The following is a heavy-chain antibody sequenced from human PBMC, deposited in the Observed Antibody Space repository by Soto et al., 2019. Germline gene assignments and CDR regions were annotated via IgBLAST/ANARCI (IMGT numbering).Heavy chain of an antibody. V-gene: IGHV3-13*01. D-gene: IGHD1-26*01. Sequence: EVQLVESGGGLVQPGGSLRLSCAASGFTLSSYDIHWVRQATGEGLGWVSGIGSGADTHYADSAKGRFIISREDGRISLYPQMKTLRVGDTTVYYSTSKTPPTGREVRGPGARVTFSS. J-gene: IGHJ6*01. CDR1: GFTLSSYD. CDR3: TSKTPPTGREV. CDR2: IGSGADT.